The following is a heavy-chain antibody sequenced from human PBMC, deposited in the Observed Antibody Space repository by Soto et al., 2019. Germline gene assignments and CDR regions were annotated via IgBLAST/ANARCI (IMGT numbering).Heavy chain of an antibody. Sequence: PSETLSLTCAVYGGSFSGYYWTWIRQPPGTGLEWIGEINHSGSTNYNPSLKSRVTISVDTSKNQFSLKLTSVTAADTAVYYCARGSGPNDAFDIWSQGQWSPSPQ. CDR1: GGSFSGYY. D-gene: IGHD2-15*01. CDR2: INHSGST. CDR3: ARGSGPNDAFDI. J-gene: IGHJ3*02. V-gene: IGHV4-34*01.